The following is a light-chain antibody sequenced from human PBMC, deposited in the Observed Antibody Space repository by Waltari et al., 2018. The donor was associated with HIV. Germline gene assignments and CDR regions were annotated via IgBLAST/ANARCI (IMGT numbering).Light chain of an antibody. CDR3: QQYGSSVT. J-gene: IGKJ2*01. CDR2: GAS. V-gene: IGKV3-20*01. Sequence: DIVLPQSPGTLSSSPGARATLSCRASQSVSSRYLAWYQQKPGQAPRLLIYGASSRATGIPDRFSGSGSGIDFTLTISRLEPEDFAVYYCQQYGSSVTFGQGTKLEIK. CDR1: QSVSSRY.